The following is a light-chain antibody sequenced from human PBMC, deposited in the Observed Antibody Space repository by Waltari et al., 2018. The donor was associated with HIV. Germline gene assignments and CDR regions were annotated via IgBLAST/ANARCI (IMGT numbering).Light chain of an antibody. CDR3: SSCTSSNSLV. J-gene: IGLJ2*01. CDR2: DVS. V-gene: IGLV2-14*01. Sequence: QSALTQPASVSGSPGQSIAISCTGTSSDVGGYDYVSWYQQHPGKAPKLMIYDVSKRPSGVSDRFSGSKSGNTASLTISGLQAEDEAEYYCSSCTSSNSLVFGGGTKLTVL. CDR1: SSDVGGYDY.